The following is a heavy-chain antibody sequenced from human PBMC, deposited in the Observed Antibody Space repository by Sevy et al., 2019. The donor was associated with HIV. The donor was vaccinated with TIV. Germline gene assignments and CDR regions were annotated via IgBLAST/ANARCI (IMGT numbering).Heavy chain of an antibody. D-gene: IGHD3-16*01. Sequence: GGSLRLSCAASGFTLSNYAVHWVRQAPGKGLEWVALISHDEIIKDYADSVKGRFTISRDNSKNTIYLQMNSLGADDTAVYYCARDLPHLLPWELSRGSDYWGQGTLVTVSS. J-gene: IGHJ4*02. V-gene: IGHV3-30*04. CDR3: ARDLPHLLPWELSRGSDY. CDR1: GFTLSNYA. CDR2: ISHDEIIK.